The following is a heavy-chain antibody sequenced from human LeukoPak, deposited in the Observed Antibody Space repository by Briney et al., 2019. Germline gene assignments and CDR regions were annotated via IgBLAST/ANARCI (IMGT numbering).Heavy chain of an antibody. CDR2: INSDGSRT. CDR1: GFTFSSYW. V-gene: IGHV3-74*01. Sequence: GGSLRLSCAASGFTFSSYWMHWVRQAPGKGLVWVSRINSDGSRTTYADSVKGRFTISRDNAKNTLYLQMNSLRAEDTAVYYCASLLLCFGCSSSSDSFDMWGQGTMVTVSS. J-gene: IGHJ3*02. D-gene: IGHD6-6*01. CDR3: ASLLLCFGCSSSSDSFDM.